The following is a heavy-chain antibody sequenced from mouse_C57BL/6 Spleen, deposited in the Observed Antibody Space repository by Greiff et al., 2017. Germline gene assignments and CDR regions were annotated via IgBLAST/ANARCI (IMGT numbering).Heavy chain of an antibody. Sequence: EVQLQQSGAELVRPGASVKLSCTASGFNIKDDYMHWVKQRPEQGLEWIGWIDPENGDTEYASKFQGKATITADTSSNTAYLQLSSLTSEDTAVYYCTTGGRRGVFDYWGQGTTLTVSS. J-gene: IGHJ2*01. CDR2: IDPENGDT. V-gene: IGHV14-4*01. CDR3: TTGGRRGVFDY. CDR1: GFNIKDDY.